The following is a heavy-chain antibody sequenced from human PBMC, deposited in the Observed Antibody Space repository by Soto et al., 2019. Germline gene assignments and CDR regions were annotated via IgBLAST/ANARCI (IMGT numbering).Heavy chain of an antibody. CDR2: INHSVST. J-gene: IGHJ5*02. CDR1: GGSFSGYY. V-gene: IGHV4-34*01. Sequence: SQTLSLTCAIYGGSFSGYYWSWILQPPGKGLEWIGEINHSVSTNYNPALKSRVTISVDTSKNQLSLKLSSVTAADTAVYYCARGYRLSRRGFDPWGQGTLVTVSS. D-gene: IGHD1-26*01. CDR3: ARGYRLSRRGFDP.